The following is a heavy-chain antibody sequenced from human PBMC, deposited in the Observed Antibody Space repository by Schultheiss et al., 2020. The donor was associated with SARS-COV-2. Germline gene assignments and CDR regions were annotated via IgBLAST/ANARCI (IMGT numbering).Heavy chain of an antibody. CDR3: ARVASGDIVVVVAASMIDYYYGMDV. CDR2: ISSRSSYI. J-gene: IGHJ6*02. Sequence: GGSLRLSCAASGFTFSSYEMNWVRQAPGKGLEWVSYISSRSSYIYYADSVKGRFTISRDNAKNSLYLQMDSLRAEDTAVYYCARVASGDIVVVVAASMIDYYYGMDVWGQGTTVTVSS. D-gene: IGHD2-15*01. V-gene: IGHV3-21*05. CDR1: GFTFSSYE.